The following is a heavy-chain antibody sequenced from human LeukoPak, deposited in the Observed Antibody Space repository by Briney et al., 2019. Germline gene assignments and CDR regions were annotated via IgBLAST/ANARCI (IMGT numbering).Heavy chain of an antibody. J-gene: IGHJ4*02. CDR3: ARHIAAAGTDFDY. Sequence: SETLSLTCTVSGGSISSSSYYWGWIRQPPGKGLEWIGSIYYSGSTYYNPSLKSRVTISVDTSKNQFSLKLGSVTAADTAVYYCARHIAAAGTDFDYWGQRTLVTVSS. V-gene: IGHV4-39*01. D-gene: IGHD6-13*01. CDR1: GGSISSSSYY. CDR2: IYYSGST.